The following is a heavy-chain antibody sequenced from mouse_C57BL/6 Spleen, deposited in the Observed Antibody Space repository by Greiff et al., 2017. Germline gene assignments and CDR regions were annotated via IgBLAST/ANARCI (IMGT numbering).Heavy chain of an antibody. Sequence: QVQLQQPGAELVMPGASVKLSCKASGYTFTSYWMHWVKQRPGQGLEWIGEIDPSDSYTNYNQKFKGKSTLTVDKSSSTAYMQLSSLTSEDSAVYYCVIYYGNYGYFDDWGQGTTLTVSS. J-gene: IGHJ2*01. CDR1: GYTFTSYW. V-gene: IGHV1-69*01. D-gene: IGHD2-1*01. CDR3: VIYYGNYGYFDD. CDR2: IDPSDSYT.